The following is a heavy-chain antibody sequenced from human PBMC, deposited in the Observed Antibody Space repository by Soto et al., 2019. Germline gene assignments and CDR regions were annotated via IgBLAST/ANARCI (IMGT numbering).Heavy chain of an antibody. CDR3: ARRSKSGGATTINYYYGMDV. Sequence: RGESLKISCKGSGYSFTSYWISWVRQMPGKGLEWMGRIDPSDSYTNYSPSFQGHVTISADKSISTAYLQWSSLKASDTAMYYCARRSKSGGATTINYYYGMDVWGQGTTVTVSS. CDR2: IDPSDSYT. J-gene: IGHJ6*02. V-gene: IGHV5-10-1*01. D-gene: IGHD1-26*01. CDR1: GYSFTSYW.